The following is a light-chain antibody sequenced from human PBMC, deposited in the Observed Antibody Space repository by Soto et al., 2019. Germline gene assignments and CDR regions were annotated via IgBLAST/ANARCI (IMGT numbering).Light chain of an antibody. J-gene: IGKJ5*01. Sequence: DIQMTQSPSTLPASVGDRVTITCRASQSISDWLAWYQQKPGRAPNLLIYGASTLQSGVPSRFSGSGSGTDFTLTISNLQPEDFATYYCQQLNAYPLTFGQGTRL. CDR3: QQLNAYPLT. CDR1: QSISDW. V-gene: IGKV1-5*01. CDR2: GAS.